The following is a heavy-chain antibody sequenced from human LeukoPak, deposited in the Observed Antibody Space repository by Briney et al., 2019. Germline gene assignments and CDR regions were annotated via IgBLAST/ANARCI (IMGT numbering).Heavy chain of an antibody. J-gene: IGHJ5*02. D-gene: IGHD3-3*01. CDR1: GGSVSSGSYY. Sequence: PSETLSLTCTVSGGSVSSGSYYWSWIRQPPGKGLEWIGYIYYSGSTNYNPSLKGRVTISVDTSKNQFSLKLSSVTAADTAVYYCARTGNDFWSGYSNWFDPWGQGTLVTVSS. CDR2: IYYSGST. V-gene: IGHV4-61*01. CDR3: ARTGNDFWSGYSNWFDP.